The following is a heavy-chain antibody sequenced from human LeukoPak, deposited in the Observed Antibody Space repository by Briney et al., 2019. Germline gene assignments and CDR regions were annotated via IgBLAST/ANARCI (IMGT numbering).Heavy chain of an antibody. J-gene: IGHJ4*02. CDR2: ISDSGGST. D-gene: IGHD6-19*01. CDR3: AKDGIAVAGSSAWY. CDR1: GFTFSSYA. V-gene: IGHV3-23*01. Sequence: GGSLRLSCAASGFTFSSYAMTWVRQAPGKGLEWVSGISDSGGSTYYADSVKGRFTISRDNSKNTVYLQMNSLRAEDTAGYYCAKDGIAVAGSSAWYWGRGTQVTVSS.